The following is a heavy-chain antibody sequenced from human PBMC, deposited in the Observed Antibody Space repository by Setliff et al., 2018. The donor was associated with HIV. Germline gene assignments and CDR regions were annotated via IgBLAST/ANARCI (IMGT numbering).Heavy chain of an antibody. CDR1: GDFFSNYA. D-gene: IGHD5-18*01. CDR2: IIPIFGTT. J-gene: IGHJ6*02. CDR3: ARESEMATAADYYYGMGV. Sequence: SVKVSCKASGDFFSNYAINWVRQAPGQGLEWMGAIIPIFGTTNYAQKFHDRVTITADESTSTAYMDLSSLTSADTAVYYCARESEMATAADYYYGMGVWGRGTTVTVSS. V-gene: IGHV1-69*13.